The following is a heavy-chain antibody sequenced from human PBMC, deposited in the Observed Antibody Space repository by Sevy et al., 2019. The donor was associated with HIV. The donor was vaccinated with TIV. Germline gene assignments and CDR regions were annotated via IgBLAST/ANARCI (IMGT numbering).Heavy chain of an antibody. J-gene: IGHJ6*02. CDR2: IKQDGSEK. D-gene: IGHD3-3*01. Sequence: GGSLRLSCAASGFTFSSYWMSWVRQAPGKGLEWVANIKQDGSEKYYVDSVKGRFTISRDNAKNSLYLQMNSLRVEDTAVYYCARDLWSGAIRLPSHYGMDVWGQGTMVTVSS. V-gene: IGHV3-7*01. CDR1: GFTFSSYW. CDR3: ARDLWSGAIRLPSHYGMDV.